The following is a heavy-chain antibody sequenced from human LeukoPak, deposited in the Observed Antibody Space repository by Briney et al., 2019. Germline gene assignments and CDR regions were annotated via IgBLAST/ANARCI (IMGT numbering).Heavy chain of an antibody. CDR3: ARRPYSGYEPFAFDI. D-gene: IGHD5-12*01. Sequence: PGGSLRLSCAASGFTFSSYSMNWVRQAPGKGLEWVSYISSRSDTIYYTDSVKGRFTISRDNAKNSLYLQMNSLRAEDTAVYYCARRPYSGYEPFAFDIWGQGTMVTVSS. V-gene: IGHV3-48*04. CDR1: GFTFSSYS. CDR2: ISSRSDTI. J-gene: IGHJ3*02.